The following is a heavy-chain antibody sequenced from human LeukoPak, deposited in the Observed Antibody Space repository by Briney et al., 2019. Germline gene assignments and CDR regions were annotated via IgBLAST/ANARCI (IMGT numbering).Heavy chain of an antibody. CDR3: ARLRPDDFDI. D-gene: IGHD3-3*01. J-gene: IGHJ3*02. CDR1: GFTFSSYW. Sequence: GGSLRLSCAASGFTFSSYWMTWVHQAPGKGLEWVANIKQDGREKNYVDSVKGRFTISRDNAKDSLYLQMSSLRAEDTAVYYCARLRPDDFDIWGQGTMVTVSS. V-gene: IGHV3-7*01. CDR2: IKQDGREK.